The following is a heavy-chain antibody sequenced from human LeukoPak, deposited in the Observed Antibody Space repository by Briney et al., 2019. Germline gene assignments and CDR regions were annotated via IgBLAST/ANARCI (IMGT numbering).Heavy chain of an antibody. J-gene: IGHJ4*02. V-gene: IGHV3-74*01. CDR2: INSGGGHT. D-gene: IGHD5-18*01. CDR3: ARGGYSYDYYFDY. CDR1: GFTFSKYW. Sequence: GGSLRLSCAASGFTFSKYWLHWVRQAPGKGLVWVSYINSGGGHTDYADSVRGRFTISRDDAKNTLYLQMNNLRVDDTAVYYCARGGYSYDYYFDYWGQGTLVTVSS.